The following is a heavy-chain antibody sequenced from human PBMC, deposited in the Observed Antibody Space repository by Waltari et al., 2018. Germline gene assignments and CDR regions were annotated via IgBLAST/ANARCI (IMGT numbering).Heavy chain of an antibody. CDR2: RYFTGTT. D-gene: IGHD2-21*01. CDR3: AGTDLHTKIAFDS. Sequence: QVRLRESGPGLVKPSETLSLTSAVSGPSVAISAHYWGWIRQSPERGLEWIGTRYFTGTTHYNPSLRSRVTISADTSRDQFSLRVNSVTAADTAVYYCAGTDLHTKIAFDSWGQGTQVTVSA. CDR1: GPSVAISAHY. V-gene: IGHV4-39*01. J-gene: IGHJ4*02.